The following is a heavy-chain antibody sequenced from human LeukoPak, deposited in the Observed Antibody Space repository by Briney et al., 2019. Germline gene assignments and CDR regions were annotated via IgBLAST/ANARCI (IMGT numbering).Heavy chain of an antibody. CDR1: GGTFSSYA. CDR2: IIPILGIA. CDR3: AKEKGTAMVINFDY. V-gene: IGHV1-69*04. J-gene: IGHJ4*02. D-gene: IGHD5-18*01. Sequence: SVKVSCKASGGTFSSYAISWVRQAPGQGLEWMGRIIPILGIANYAQKFQGRVTITADKSTSTAYMELSSLRSEDTTVYYCAKEKGTAMVINFDYWGQGTLVTVSS.